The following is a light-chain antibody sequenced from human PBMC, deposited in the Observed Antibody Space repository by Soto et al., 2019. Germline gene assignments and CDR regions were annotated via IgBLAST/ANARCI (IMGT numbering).Light chain of an antibody. V-gene: IGKV1-5*01. J-gene: IGKJ1*01. Sequence: DIKMTQSPSTLSAYVGDRVTITCRASQSISSWLAWYQQKPGKAPKLLIYDASSLESGVPSRFSGSGSGTEFTLTISSLQPDDFATYYCQQYNSYSGTFGQGTKVDIK. CDR1: QSISSW. CDR3: QQYNSYSGT. CDR2: DAS.